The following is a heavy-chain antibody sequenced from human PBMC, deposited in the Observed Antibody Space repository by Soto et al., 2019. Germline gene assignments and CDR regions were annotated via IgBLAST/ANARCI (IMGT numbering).Heavy chain of an antibody. J-gene: IGHJ4*02. V-gene: IGHV3-30-3*01. Sequence: QVELVESGGGVVQSGGSLRLSRAAPGFSLSVYSFHLIPPGPGGGLGWVAVISPNGNNQYYADSVKGRFTISRDTSKSTLSLQMTSLRPEDTAVYYCASGAAFYYDTSRYWGQGTLVTVSS. D-gene: IGHD3-22*01. CDR3: ASGAAFYYDTSRY. CDR1: GFSLSVYS. CDR2: ISPNGNNQ.